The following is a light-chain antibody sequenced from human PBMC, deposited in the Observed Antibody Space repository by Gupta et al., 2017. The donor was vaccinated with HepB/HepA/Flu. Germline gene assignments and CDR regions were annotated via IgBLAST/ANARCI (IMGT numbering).Light chain of an antibody. V-gene: IGKV3-20*01. J-gene: IGKJ2*01. CDR3: QHYGNSPPYT. CDR2: GAS. CDR1: QSVTTNN. Sequence: DIVLTQSPGTLSLSPGERASLSCRASQSVTTNNLAWYQQRPGQAPRLLIFGASSRATGSPDRFSGSGSGKDFTLTISRREQEDFAVYYCQHYGNSPPYTFGQGTKLEIK.